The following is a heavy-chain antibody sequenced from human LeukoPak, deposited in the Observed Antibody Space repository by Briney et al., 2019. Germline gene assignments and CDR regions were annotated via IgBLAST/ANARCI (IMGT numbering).Heavy chain of an antibody. CDR1: GFTFSSYG. CDR3: AGKVGVPTSYYGMDA. J-gene: IGHJ6*02. D-gene: IGHD1-26*01. CDR2: ISYDGSNK. V-gene: IGHV3-30*03. Sequence: GGSLRLSCAASGFTFSSYGMHWVRQAPGKGLEWVAVISYDGSNKYYADSVKGRFTISRDNSKNTLYLQMNSLRAEDTAVYSCAGKVGVPTSYYGMDAWGQGTTVIVSS.